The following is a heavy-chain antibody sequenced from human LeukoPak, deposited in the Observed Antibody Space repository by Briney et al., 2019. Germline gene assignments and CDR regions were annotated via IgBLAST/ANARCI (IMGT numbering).Heavy chain of an antibody. CDR3: ARDNSVGDNAWWFDP. CDR2: IRPIGDST. CDR1: GYTFTSYY. J-gene: IGHJ5*02. Sequence: ASVKVSCKASGYTFTSYYMHWVRQAPGLGLEWMGIIRPIGDSTTYAQKFQGRVIMTRDMSTSTDYMGLSSLRSEDTAIYYCARDNSVGDNAWWFDPWGQGTLVTVSS. D-gene: IGHD1-26*01. V-gene: IGHV1-46*01.